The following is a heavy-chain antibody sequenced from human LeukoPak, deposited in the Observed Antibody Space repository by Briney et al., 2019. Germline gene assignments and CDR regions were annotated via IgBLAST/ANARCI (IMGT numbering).Heavy chain of an antibody. Sequence: SETLSLTCTVPDGSISSYTWTWIRQPAGKGLEWIGRIYSSGTTIYNPSLKSRVTMSVDTSKNQFSLNLSSVTAADTAVYYCARNYPEWSHLRYFHYYYMDVWSKGTTVTVS. D-gene: IGHD3-3*01. CDR2: IYSSGTT. CDR1: DGSISSYT. CDR3: ARNYPEWSHLRYFHYYYMDV. V-gene: IGHV4-4*07. J-gene: IGHJ6*03.